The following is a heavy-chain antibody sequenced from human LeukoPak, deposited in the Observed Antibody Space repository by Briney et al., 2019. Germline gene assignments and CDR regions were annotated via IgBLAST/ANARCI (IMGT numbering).Heavy chain of an antibody. J-gene: IGHJ4*02. CDR1: GFTFSSYS. V-gene: IGHV3-21*01. CDR2: ISSSSSYI. CDR3: ARPLEGSLYYFDY. Sequence: GGSLRLSCAASGFTFSSYSMNWVRQAPGKGLEWVSSISSSSSYIYYADSVKGRFTISRDNAKNSLYLQINSLRAEDTAVYYCARPLEGSLYYFDYWGQGTLVTVSS. D-gene: IGHD1-26*01.